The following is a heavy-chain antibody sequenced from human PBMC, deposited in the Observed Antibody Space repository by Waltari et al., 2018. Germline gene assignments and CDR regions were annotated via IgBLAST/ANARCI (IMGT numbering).Heavy chain of an antibody. CDR3: ARDTPGDGIDY. J-gene: IGHJ4*02. CDR2: VNSAGTGS. Sequence: EVQLVESGGGLVQPGGAMRLSCAAAGFHFGDYWMHWVRQVPGKGLLWVSHVNSAGTGSSYADSVKGRFTISRDNARNILYLQMNSLTVEDTAVYYCARDTPGDGIDYWGQGTLVTVSP. V-gene: IGHV3-74*01. D-gene: IGHD2-21*01. CDR1: GFHFGDYW.